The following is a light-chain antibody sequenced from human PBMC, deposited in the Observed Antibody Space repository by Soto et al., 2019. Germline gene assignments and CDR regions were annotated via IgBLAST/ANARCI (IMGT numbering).Light chain of an antibody. CDR3: CSYAGSSTSVV. V-gene: IGLV2-23*02. J-gene: IGLJ2*01. CDR1: SSYVGSYNL. CDR2: EVS. Sequence: QSALTQPASVSGSPGQSITISCTGTSSYVGSYNLVSWYQQHPGKAPKLMIYEVSKRPSGVSNRFSGSKSGNTASLTISGLQAEDEADYYCCSYAGSSTSVVFGGGTQLTVL.